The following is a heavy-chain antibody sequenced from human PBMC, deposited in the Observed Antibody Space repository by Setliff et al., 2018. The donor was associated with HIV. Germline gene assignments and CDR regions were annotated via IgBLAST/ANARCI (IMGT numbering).Heavy chain of an antibody. Sequence: SETLSLTCTVSGGSISSHYWSWIRQSPGKAFEWIGYIYSTGSTNYNPSLQSRVTISMVASRNKFSLKVTSVTSADTAVYYCAKGAGFYGDYTFDYWGQGNLVTVSS. CDR3: AKGAGFYGDYTFDY. V-gene: IGHV4-59*11. CDR1: GGSISSHY. CDR2: IYSTGST. D-gene: IGHD4-17*01. J-gene: IGHJ4*02.